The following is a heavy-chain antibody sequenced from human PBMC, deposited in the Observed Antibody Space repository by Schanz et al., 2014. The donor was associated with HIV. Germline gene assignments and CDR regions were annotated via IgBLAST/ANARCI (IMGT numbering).Heavy chain of an antibody. D-gene: IGHD1-20*01. CDR1: GFTFSSYW. Sequence: EVQLLESGGGLVQPGGSLRLFCAASGFTFSSYWMHWVRQAPGKGLVWVSRINSDGTSISYADSVKGRFTISRDNAKNTLYLQMNSLRAVDTAVYFCARDGMAFYGMDVWGQGTTVTVSS. V-gene: IGHV3-74*01. CDR3: ARDGMAFYGMDV. J-gene: IGHJ6*02. CDR2: INSDGTSI.